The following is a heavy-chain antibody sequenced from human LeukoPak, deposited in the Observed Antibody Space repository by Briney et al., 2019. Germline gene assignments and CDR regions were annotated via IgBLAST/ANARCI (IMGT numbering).Heavy chain of an antibody. D-gene: IGHD3-3*01. CDR1: GYTFTSSG. Sequence: ASVKVSCKASGYTFTSSGISWVRQAPGQGLEWMGWISAYNGNTNYAQTLQGRVTMTTDTSTSTAYMERRSLRSDDTAVYYCATGDRNYDFWSGYYHYYYYMDVWGKGTTVTVSS. J-gene: IGHJ6*03. CDR2: ISAYNGNT. CDR3: ATGDRNYDFWSGYYHYYYYMDV. V-gene: IGHV1-18*01.